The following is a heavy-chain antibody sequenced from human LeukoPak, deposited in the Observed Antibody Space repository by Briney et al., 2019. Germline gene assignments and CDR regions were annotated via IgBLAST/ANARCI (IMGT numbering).Heavy chain of an antibody. V-gene: IGHV6-1*01. D-gene: IGHD1-26*01. Sequence: SQTLSLTCAISGDSVSSNSAAWNWIRQSPSRGLEWPGRTYYRSKWYNDYAVSVKSRVAINPDTAKNQISLQLNSVTPEDTAVYYCASSGSYRFDYWGQGTLVTVSS. J-gene: IGHJ4*02. CDR3: ASSGSYRFDY. CDR2: TYYRSKWYN. CDR1: GDSVSSNSAA.